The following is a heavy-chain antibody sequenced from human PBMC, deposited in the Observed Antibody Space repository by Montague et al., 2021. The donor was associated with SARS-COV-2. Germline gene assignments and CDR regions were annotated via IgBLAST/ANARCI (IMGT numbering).Heavy chain of an antibody. CDR2: IYSGGIT. D-gene: IGHD2/OR15-2a*01. V-gene: IGHV3-53*01. CDR3: ARSITLPAVLAS. CDR1: GFPVNTNF. Sequence: SLRFSCAASGFPVNTNFMTWVRQAPGKGLEWISIIYSGGITYYADSVKGRFTISRDDSKNTVYLQMNSLRAEDTATYFCARSITLPAVLASWGQGTLVTVSS. J-gene: IGHJ5*02.